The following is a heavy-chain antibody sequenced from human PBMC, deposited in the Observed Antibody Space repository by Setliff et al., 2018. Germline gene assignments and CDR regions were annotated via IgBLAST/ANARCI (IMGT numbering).Heavy chain of an antibody. D-gene: IGHD6-19*01. V-gene: IGHV4-61*09. CDR1: GGSISSGSYY. J-gene: IGHJ5*02. CDR3: ARNRLLIAVDQGFDP. Sequence: SETLSLTCTVSGGSISSGSYYWGWIRQPAGKGLEWIGHIYTSGNTDYSPSLKSRVTISVDTSKNQFSLKLSSVTAADTAVYYCARNRLLIAVDQGFDPWGQGTLVTVSS. CDR2: IYTSGNT.